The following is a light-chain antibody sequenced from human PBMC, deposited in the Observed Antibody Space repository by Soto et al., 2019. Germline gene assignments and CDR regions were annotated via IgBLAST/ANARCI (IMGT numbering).Light chain of an antibody. Sequence: DIRLTQSPSSLSASVGDRVTITCRASQNIQTSLNWYQQQPGKAPKLLIYAASILERGVSSRFSGGGSGTDFTLTINSLQPEDFESYFCQQSYAAGLTFGGGTKVEIK. J-gene: IGKJ4*01. CDR2: AAS. V-gene: IGKV1-39*01. CDR1: QNIQTS. CDR3: QQSYAAGLT.